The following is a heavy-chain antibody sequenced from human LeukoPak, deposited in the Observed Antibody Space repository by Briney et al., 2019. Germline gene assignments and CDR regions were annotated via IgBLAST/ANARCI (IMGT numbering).Heavy chain of an antibody. CDR3: ATDTAMVSHAFDI. Sequence: ASVKVSCKASGYTFTSYYMHWVRQAPGQGLEWMGIINPSGGSTSYAQKFQGRVTMTRDTSISTAYMELSRLRSDDTAVYYCATDTAMVSHAFDIWGQGTMVTVSS. D-gene: IGHD5-18*01. CDR2: INPSGGST. CDR1: GYTFTSYY. J-gene: IGHJ3*02. V-gene: IGHV1-46*01.